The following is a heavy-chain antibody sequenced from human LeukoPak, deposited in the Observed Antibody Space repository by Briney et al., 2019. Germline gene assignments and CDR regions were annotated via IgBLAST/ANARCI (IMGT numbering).Heavy chain of an antibody. CDR2: MNPNSGNT. D-gene: IGHD3-10*01. CDR3: AWDYYGSGALRY. Sequence: AASVTVSCKASGYTFTSYDINWVRQATGQGLEWMGWMNPNSGNTGYAQKFQGRVTITRNTSISTAYMELSSLRSEDTAVYYCAWDYYGSGALRYWGQGTLVTVSS. J-gene: IGHJ4*02. CDR1: GYTFTSYD. V-gene: IGHV1-8*03.